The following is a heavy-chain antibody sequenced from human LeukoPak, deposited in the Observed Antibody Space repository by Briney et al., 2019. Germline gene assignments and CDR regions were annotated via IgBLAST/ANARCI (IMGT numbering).Heavy chain of an antibody. Sequence: SVKVSCKASGGTFSSYAISWVRQAPGQGLEWMGRIIPILGIANYAQKFQGRVTITADKSTSTAYMELSSLRSEDTAVYYCAREGLYGSGFPDYWGQGTLVTVSS. CDR1: GGTFSSYA. CDR2: IIPILGIA. J-gene: IGHJ4*02. CDR3: AREGLYGSGFPDY. D-gene: IGHD3-10*01. V-gene: IGHV1-69*04.